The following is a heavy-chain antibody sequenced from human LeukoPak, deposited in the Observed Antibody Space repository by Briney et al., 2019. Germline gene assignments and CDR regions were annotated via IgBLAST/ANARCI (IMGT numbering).Heavy chain of an antibody. V-gene: IGHV1-2*02. J-gene: IGHJ4*02. CDR2: FNPNSGGT. Sequence: ASVKVSCKPSGYTFTDYYIHRVRLAPGQGLEWMGWFNPNSGGTNYAQKFQGRVTMTGNTSISTAYMELSRLTSDDTAVYYCARGYAYFDYWGQGTLVTVSS. CDR3: ARGYAYFDY. CDR1: GYTFTDYY. D-gene: IGHD2-2*01.